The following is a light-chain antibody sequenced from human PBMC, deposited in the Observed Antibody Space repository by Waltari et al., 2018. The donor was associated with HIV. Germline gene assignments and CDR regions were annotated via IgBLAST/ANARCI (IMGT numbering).Light chain of an antibody. CDR2: LGS. CDR3: MQALETPLT. CDR1: QALLKSNGYIY. J-gene: IGKJ4*01. Sequence: DIVMSQFPASLPVTPGEPASLSCRSSQALLKSNGYIYLDWYLQKPGQSPQLLIYLGSNRASGVPDRFSASGSATDFTLKISRVEAEDVGVYYCMQALETPLTFGEGTKVEIK. V-gene: IGKV2-28*01.